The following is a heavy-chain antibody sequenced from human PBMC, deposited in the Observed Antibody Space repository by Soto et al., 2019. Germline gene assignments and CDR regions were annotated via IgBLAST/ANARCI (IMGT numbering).Heavy chain of an antibody. J-gene: IGHJ4*02. CDR1: GYTVNTFY. V-gene: IGHV1-46*02. CDR2: INHSGGST. D-gene: IGHD3-9*01. Sequence: QVQLVQSGAEVKKPGASVKVSCKASGYTVNTFYIHWVRQAPGQGLEWMGIINHSGGSTTYAQKFQCRGTMTRDTPTSTVFMELSSTRSEDTVLYYCARAGFDWLSQARYYFDYWGQGTLVTVSS. CDR3: ARAGFDWLSQARYYFDY.